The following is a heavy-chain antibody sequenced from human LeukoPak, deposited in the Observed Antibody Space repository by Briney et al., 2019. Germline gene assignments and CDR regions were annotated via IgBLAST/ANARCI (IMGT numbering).Heavy chain of an antibody. CDR3: AGAVGALLTWAF. CDR2: IYDFGST. D-gene: IGHD1-26*01. CDR1: GGSLISHY. V-gene: IGHV4-59*11. Sequence: SETLSLTCTVSGGSLISHYWSWNRQTPGKGLEWIGYIYDFGSTDYNPSLKSRITMSVDTSKNQFSLELNSVTAADTAIYYCAGAVGALLTWAFWGQGTLVTVSS. J-gene: IGHJ4*02.